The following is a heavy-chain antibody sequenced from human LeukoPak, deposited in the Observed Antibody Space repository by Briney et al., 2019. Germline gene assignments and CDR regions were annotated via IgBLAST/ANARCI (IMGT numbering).Heavy chain of an antibody. J-gene: IGHJ4*02. Sequence: PSETLSLTCTVSGGSISSSSYYWGWIRQPPGKGLEWIGSIYYSGSTYYNPSLKSRVTISVDTSKNQFSLKLSSVTAADTAVYYCARVGYGGEPDYWGQGTLVTVSS. CDR3: ARVGYGGEPDY. CDR1: GGSISSSSYY. CDR2: IYYSGST. V-gene: IGHV4-39*07. D-gene: IGHD4-23*01.